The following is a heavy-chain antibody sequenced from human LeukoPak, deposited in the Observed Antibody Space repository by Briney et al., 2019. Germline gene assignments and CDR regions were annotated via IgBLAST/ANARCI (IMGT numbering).Heavy chain of an antibody. J-gene: IGHJ4*02. V-gene: IGHV4-59*01. D-gene: IGHD4-17*01. CDR3: AREGRQDYVYFDC. CDR2: INYSGNT. CDR1: GDPISSYY. Sequence: PSETLSLTCTVSGDPISSYYWSWIRQPPGKGLECMGYINYSGNTNYNPSLKSRVTISVETSKNHFTLRLTSVTPADTAVYYCAREGRQDYVYFDCWGQGTLVTVSS.